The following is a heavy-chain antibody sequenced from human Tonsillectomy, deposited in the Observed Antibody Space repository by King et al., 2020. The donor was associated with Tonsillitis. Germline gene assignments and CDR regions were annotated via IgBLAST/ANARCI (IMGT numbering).Heavy chain of an antibody. CDR3: ARDIFVGFGERGMDV. CDR1: GFTFSNNW. CDR2: IKQDGSEK. D-gene: IGHD3-10*01. Sequence: VQLVESGGGLVQPGGSLRLSCAASGFTFSNNWMSWVRQAPGKGLEWVANIKQDGSEKYYVDSVKGRFSISRDNDKNSLYLQMNSLRAEDTAMYYCARDIFVGFGERGMDVWGQGTTVTVAS. V-gene: IGHV3-7*03. J-gene: IGHJ6*02.